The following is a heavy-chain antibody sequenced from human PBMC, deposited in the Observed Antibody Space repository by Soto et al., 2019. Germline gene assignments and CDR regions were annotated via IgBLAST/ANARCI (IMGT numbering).Heavy chain of an antibody. D-gene: IGHD1-26*01. J-gene: IGHJ4*02. CDR1: GFTFTSSA. CDR3: AAELRSGSFHDKVDY. V-gene: IGHV1-58*01. Sequence: SVKVSCKASGFTFTSSAVQWVRQARGQRLEWIGWVVVGSGNTNYAQKFQERVTITRDMSTSTAYMELRSLRSEDTAGYYCAAELRSGSFHDKVDYWGQGTLGTVSS. CDR2: VVVGSGNT.